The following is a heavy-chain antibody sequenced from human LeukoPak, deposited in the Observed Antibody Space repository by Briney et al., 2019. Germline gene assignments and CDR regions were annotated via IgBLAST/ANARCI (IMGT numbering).Heavy chain of an antibody. D-gene: IGHD5-18*01. CDR1: GFTFSRYS. J-gene: IGHJ6*03. CDR2: ISTGSSYI. CDR3: ARDGYNYGDYYYYYMDV. V-gene: IGHV3-21*06. Sequence: GGSLRLSCAASGFTFSRYSLTWVRQAPGKGLEWVSSISTGSSYIYYADSLRGRFTISRDNAKNSLYLQMNSLRAEDTAVYYCARDGYNYGDYYYYYMDVWGKGTTVTVSS.